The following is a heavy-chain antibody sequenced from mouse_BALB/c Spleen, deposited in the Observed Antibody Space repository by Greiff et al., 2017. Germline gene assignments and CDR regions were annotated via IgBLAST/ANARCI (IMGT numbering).Heavy chain of an antibody. J-gene: IGHJ2*01. Sequence: VQLQQSGAELVKPGASVKLSCKASGYTFTSYYMYWVKQRPGQGLEWIGEINPSNGGTNFNEKFKSKATLTVDKSSSTAYMQLSSLTSEHSAVYYCTRAATVVARGFDYWGQGTTLTVSS. V-gene: IGHV1S81*02. CDR3: TRAATVVARGFDY. CDR2: INPSNGGT. D-gene: IGHD1-1*01. CDR1: GYTFTSYY.